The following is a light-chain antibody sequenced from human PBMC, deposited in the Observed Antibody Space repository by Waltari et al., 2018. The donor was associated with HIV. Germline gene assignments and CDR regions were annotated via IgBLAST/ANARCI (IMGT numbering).Light chain of an antibody. CDR1: RSNIGAGYF. CDR3: QSYDSSLRASV. Sequence: QSALTQPPSVSGAPGQRVTISCTGNRSNIGAGYFVHWYQHLPGTAPTLPVYSDINRPAGVPDRFSGSKAGTSASLVITGLQAEDEADYYCQSYDSSLRASVFGGGTKLTVL. CDR2: SDI. J-gene: IGLJ2*01. V-gene: IGLV1-40*01.